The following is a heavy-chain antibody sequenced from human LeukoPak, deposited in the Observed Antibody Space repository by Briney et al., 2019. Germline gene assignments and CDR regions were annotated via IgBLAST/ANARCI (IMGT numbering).Heavy chain of an antibody. CDR3: ARGGYYYDSSGYSVY. Sequence: ASVKVSCKASGYTFTGYYIHWVRQATGQGLEWMGWINPNSGGTNYAQKFQGRVTMTRDTSISTAYMELSRLRSDDTAVYYCARGGYYYDSSGYSVYWGQGTLVTVSS. V-gene: IGHV1-2*02. D-gene: IGHD3-22*01. J-gene: IGHJ4*02. CDR1: GYTFTGYY. CDR2: INPNSGGT.